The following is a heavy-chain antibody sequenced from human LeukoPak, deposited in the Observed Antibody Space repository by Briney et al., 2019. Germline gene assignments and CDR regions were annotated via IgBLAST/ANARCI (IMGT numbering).Heavy chain of an antibody. Sequence: PGGSLRLSCAASGFTFSSYAMHWVRQAPGKGLEWGAVISYDGSNKYYADSVKVRFTTSRDNSKNTLYLQMNSLRAEDTAVYYCARDPLLWFGSYYFDYWGQGTLVTVSS. J-gene: IGHJ4*02. V-gene: IGHV3-30*01. CDR1: GFTFSSYA. D-gene: IGHD3-10*01. CDR3: ARDPLLWFGSYYFDY. CDR2: ISYDGSNK.